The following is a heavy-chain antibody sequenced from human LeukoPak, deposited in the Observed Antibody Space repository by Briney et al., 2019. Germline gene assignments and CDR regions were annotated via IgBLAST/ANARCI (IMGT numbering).Heavy chain of an antibody. D-gene: IGHD6-19*01. J-gene: IGHJ4*02. V-gene: IGHV3-33*01. CDR3: ARGYSSGWSLIDY. CDR2: IWYDGSNK. Sequence: PGRSLRLSCAASGFTFSSYGMHWVRQAPGKGLEWVAVIWYDGSNKYYADSVKGRFTISRDNSKNTLYQQMNSLRAEDTAVYYCARGYSSGWSLIDYWGQGTLVTVSS. CDR1: GFTFSSYG.